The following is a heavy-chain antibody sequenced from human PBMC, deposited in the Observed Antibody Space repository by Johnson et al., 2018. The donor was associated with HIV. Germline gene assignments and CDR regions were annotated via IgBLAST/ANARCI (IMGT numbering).Heavy chain of an antibody. CDR3: AKEESGSFLAFDL. V-gene: IGHV3-30*02. CDR1: GFTFSNFG. Sequence: QVQLVESGGGVVQPGGSLRLSCAASGFTFSNFGMHWVRQAPGKGLEWVTFIRYDGTNKYYADSVRGRFTISRDNSKNTLYLQMNSLRPEDTAVFYCAKEESGSFLAFDLWGQGTMVTVSS. CDR2: IRYDGTNK. D-gene: IGHD1-26*01. J-gene: IGHJ3*01.